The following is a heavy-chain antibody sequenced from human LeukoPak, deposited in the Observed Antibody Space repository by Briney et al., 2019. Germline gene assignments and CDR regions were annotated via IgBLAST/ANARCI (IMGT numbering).Heavy chain of an antibody. V-gene: IGHV4-34*01. CDR3: AASWKWSHYFDY. CDR1: GGSFSGYY. D-gene: IGHD2-15*01. CDR2: INHSGSA. J-gene: IGHJ4*02. Sequence: SETLSLTCAVYGGSFSGYYWSRIRQPPGKGLEWIGEINHSGSANYNPSLKSRVTISVDTSKNQFSLKLSSVTAADTAVYYCAASWKWSHYFDYWGQGTLVTVSS.